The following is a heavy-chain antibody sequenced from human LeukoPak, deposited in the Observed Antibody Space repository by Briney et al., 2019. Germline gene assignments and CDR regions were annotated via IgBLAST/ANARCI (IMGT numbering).Heavy chain of an antibody. CDR1: GYTFTNFG. V-gene: IGHV1-18*01. CDR2: ISAYTGKT. D-gene: IGHD3-10*01. CDR3: GRDQASGSGSYQDH. J-gene: IGHJ4*02. Sequence: ASVKVSCKASGYTFTNFGFSWLRQAPGQGLEWVGWISAYTGKTHYAQKFQGRVTMTTDTSTSTAYMDLRGLRTDDTAVYYCGRDQASGSGSYQDHWGQGTLVTVSS.